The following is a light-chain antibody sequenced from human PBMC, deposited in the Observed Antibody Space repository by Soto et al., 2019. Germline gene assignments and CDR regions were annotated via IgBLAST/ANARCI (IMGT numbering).Light chain of an antibody. Sequence: QSALTQPPSASGSPGQSVTISCTGNSSDVGGYNYVSWYQQHPGKAPKLMISEVSKRPSGVPDRFSGSKSGNTASLTVSGLQAEDEADYYCSSFAGNNNLVFGGGTKVTVL. V-gene: IGLV2-8*01. CDR2: EVS. CDR3: SSFAGNNNLV. CDR1: SSDVGGYNY. J-gene: IGLJ2*01.